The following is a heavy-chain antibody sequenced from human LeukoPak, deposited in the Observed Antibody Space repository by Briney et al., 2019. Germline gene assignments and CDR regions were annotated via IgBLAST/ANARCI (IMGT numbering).Heavy chain of an antibody. CDR1: GGSISNDKW. Sequence: SGTLSLTCAVSGGSISNDKWWSWVRQSPVKGLEWIGEMYHSGSTNYYPSLKSRVTISVDKSNNQFSLKLISVTAADTAMYYCATGTSWYYYYWGQGTLVTVSS. V-gene: IGHV4-4*02. J-gene: IGHJ4*02. D-gene: IGHD2-2*01. CDR2: MYHSGST. CDR3: ATGTSWYYYY.